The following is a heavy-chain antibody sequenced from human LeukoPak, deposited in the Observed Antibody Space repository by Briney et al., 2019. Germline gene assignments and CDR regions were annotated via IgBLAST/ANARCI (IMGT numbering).Heavy chain of an antibody. J-gene: IGHJ3*02. D-gene: IGHD1-1*01. V-gene: IGHV3-53*01. CDR3: ARDRRRLRGMNGDGDAFDI. CDR1: GFSVRSNY. CDR2: IYSDGSI. Sequence: PGGSLRLSCAASGFSVRSNYISWVRQAPGKGLEWVSMIYSDGSIFHVDSVKGRFTMSRDNSRNTLDLQMNSLRVEDTALYFCARDRRRLRGMNGDGDAFDIWGQGTMVTVSS.